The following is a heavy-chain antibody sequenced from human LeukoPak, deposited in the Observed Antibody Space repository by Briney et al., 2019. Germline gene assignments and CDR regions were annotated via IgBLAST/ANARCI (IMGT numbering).Heavy chain of an antibody. D-gene: IGHD6-25*01. V-gene: IGHV3-21*06. CDR1: GFTFSNCY. CDR3: GKAFPPLRVAAAGDY. CDR2: ISYMGDHR. J-gene: IGHJ4*02. Sequence: KAGESLRLSCTASGFTFSNCYMNWFRQAPGKGLQCVSSISYMGDHRYYADSAKGRFTISRDNAKNSLYLQMDNLRADDTAVYYCGKAFPPLRVAAAGDYWGQGTLVTVSS.